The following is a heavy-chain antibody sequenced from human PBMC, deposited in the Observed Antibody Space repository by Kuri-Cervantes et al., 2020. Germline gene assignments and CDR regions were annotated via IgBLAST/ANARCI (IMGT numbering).Heavy chain of an antibody. CDR3: ARDEPSGYYKTHTGGMDV. CDR2: INPNSGGT. CDR1: GGTFSSYT. J-gene: IGHJ6*02. D-gene: IGHD3-22*01. Sequence: ASVKVSCKASGGTFSSYTISWVRQAPGQGLEWMGWINPNSGGTNYAQKLQGRVTMTTDTSTSTAYMELRSLRSDDTAVYYCARDEPSGYYKTHTGGMDVWGQGTTVTVSS. V-gene: IGHV1-18*01.